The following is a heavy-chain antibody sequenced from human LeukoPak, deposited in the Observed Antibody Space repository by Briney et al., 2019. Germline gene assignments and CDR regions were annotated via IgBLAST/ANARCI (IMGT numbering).Heavy chain of an antibody. CDR2: INHSGST. J-gene: IGHJ4*02. Sequence: SETLSLTCTVSGGSISSGGYYWSWIRQHPGKGLEWIGEINHSGSTNYNPSLKSRVTISVDTSKNQFSLKLSSVTAADTAVYYCARGLGYSNYYFDYWGQGTLVTVSS. V-gene: IGHV4-39*07. D-gene: IGHD4-11*01. CDR1: GGSISSGGYY. CDR3: ARGLGYSNYYFDY.